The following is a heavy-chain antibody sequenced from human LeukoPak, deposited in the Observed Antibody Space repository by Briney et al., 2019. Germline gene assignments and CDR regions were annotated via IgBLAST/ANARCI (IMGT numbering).Heavy chain of an antibody. V-gene: IGHV3-74*01. CDR2: ININERIT. J-gene: IGHJ4*02. CDR3: FREGGD. CDR1: GFTFSNFW. D-gene: IGHD3-10*01. Sequence: GGSLRLSCAASGFTFSNFWMNWVRQAPGKGLVWVSYININERITGYADSVKGRFTISRDNAKNTLYLQMNSLRAEDTAIYYCFREGGDWGQGTLVTVSS.